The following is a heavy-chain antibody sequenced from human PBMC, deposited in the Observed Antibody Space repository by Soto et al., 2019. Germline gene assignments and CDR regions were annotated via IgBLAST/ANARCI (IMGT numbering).Heavy chain of an antibody. CDR2: IYYTGDT. V-gene: IGHV4-31*03. J-gene: IGHJ4*02. CDR3: ARGAPRPRDAPTYFHF. Sequence: PSETLSLTCSVSGDSMTIGGYYLSWVRHHPGKGLEWVGSIYYTGDTYFNPSLKSRITVSMDTSKNEFSLKLTSVTSADTAVYFCARGAPRPRDAPTYFHFWGQGTLVPVSS. D-gene: IGHD2-2*01. CDR1: GDSMTIGGYY.